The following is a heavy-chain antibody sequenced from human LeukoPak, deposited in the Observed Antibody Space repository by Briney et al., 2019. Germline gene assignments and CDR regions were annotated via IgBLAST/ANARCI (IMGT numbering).Heavy chain of an antibody. CDR3: ARKDSGLNPFDL. J-gene: IGHJ4*02. CDR2: INSNSGDT. V-gene: IGHV3-23*01. D-gene: IGHD1-14*01. CDR1: GFSFGTSP. Sequence: GGSLRLSCAASGFSFGTSPMSWVRQAPGKGLEWVSGINSNSGDTPYADFAKGRFTISGDNSKNTLYLQMNSLRVEDTAVYYCARKDSGLNPFDLWGQGTLVTVSS.